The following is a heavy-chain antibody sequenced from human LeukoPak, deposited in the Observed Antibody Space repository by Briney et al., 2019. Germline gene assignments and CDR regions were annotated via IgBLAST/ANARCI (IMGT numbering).Heavy chain of an antibody. V-gene: IGHV4-34*01. CDR2: INHSGST. CDR1: GGSFSGYY. D-gene: IGHD3-3*01. Sequence: SETLSLTCAVHGGSFSGYYWSWIRQPPGKGLEWIGEINHSGSTNYNPSLKSRVTISVDTSKNQFSLKLSSVTAADTAVYYCARRITIFGVTRNWFDPWGQGTLVTVSS. J-gene: IGHJ5*02. CDR3: ARRITIFGVTRNWFDP.